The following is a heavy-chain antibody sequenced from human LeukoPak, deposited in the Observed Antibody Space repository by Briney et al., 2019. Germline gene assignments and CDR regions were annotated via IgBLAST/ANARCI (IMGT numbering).Heavy chain of an antibody. Sequence: GGSLRLSCAASGFRFSEYWMHWVRQAPGKGPEWLSRISKDGSDVVYADSAKGRFTASRDNAKNTVYLQVTNLRHEDTAVYFCTRGGYSGSSYRFSWGQGTLVT. CDR1: GFRFSEYW. V-gene: IGHV3-74*01. D-gene: IGHD6-25*01. CDR3: TRGGYSGSSYRFS. J-gene: IGHJ4*02. CDR2: ISKDGSDV.